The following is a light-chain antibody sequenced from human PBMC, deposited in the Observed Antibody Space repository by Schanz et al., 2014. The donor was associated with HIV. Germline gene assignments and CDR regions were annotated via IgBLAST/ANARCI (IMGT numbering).Light chain of an antibody. CDR3: QQYGSSPWT. V-gene: IGKV3-20*01. J-gene: IGKJ1*01. CDR2: DAS. Sequence: EIVLTQSPGSLSLSPGERATLSCRASQSLGGSQLAWYQHKPGQAPRLLIYDASSRVTGVPDRFSGSGSGTDFTLTISRVEPEDYAVYYCQQYGSSPWTFGQGTRVDVK. CDR1: QSLGGSQ.